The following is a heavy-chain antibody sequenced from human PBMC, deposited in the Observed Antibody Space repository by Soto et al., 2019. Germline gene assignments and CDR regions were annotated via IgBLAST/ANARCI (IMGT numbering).Heavy chain of an antibody. V-gene: IGHV2-5*01. J-gene: IGHJ5*02. CDR2: IYWNDDK. CDR3: AHRRAAAAGRFDNWFDP. Sequence: GLTLGNPTQALALTCAFSGFSLGTSGAGVGCIRQPPGKALEWLALIYWNDDKRYRPSLKSRLTITKDPSKHQVLLTMTNMDPVDRATYYCAHRRAAAAGRFDNWFDPWGQGTLVTVSS. CDR1: GFSLGTSGAG. D-gene: IGHD6-13*01.